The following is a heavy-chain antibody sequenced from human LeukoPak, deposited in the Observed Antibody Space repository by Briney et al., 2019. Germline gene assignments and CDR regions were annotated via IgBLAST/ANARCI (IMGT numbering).Heavy chain of an antibody. V-gene: IGHV3-43*01. D-gene: IGHD2-21*01. CDR1: GFTFDDYT. CDR2: ISWDGGST. CDR3: AKDRGKWWWLFDY. J-gene: IGHJ4*02. Sequence: PGGSLRLSCAASGFTFDDYTMHWVRQAPGKGLEWVSLISWDGGSTYYADSVKGRFTISRDNSKNSLYLQMNSLRTEDTALYYCAKDRGKWWWLFDYWGQGTLVTVSS.